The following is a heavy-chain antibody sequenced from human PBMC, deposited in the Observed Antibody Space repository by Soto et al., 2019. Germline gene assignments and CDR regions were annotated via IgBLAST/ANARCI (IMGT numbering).Heavy chain of an antibody. Sequence: SETLSLTCTVSGGSISSSSYYWGWIRQPPGKGLEWIGSIYYSGSTYYNPSLKSRVTISVDTSKNQFSLKLSSVTAADTAVYYCARLGGYYDSSGYYFHYWGQGTLVTVSS. CDR2: IYYSGST. CDR1: GGSISSSSYY. J-gene: IGHJ4*02. V-gene: IGHV4-39*01. CDR3: ARLGGYYDSSGYYFHY. D-gene: IGHD3-22*01.